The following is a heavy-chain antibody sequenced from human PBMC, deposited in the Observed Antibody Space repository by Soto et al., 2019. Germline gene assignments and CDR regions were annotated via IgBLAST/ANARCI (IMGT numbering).Heavy chain of an antibody. D-gene: IGHD3-3*01. J-gene: IGHJ5*02. V-gene: IGHV1-2*02. CDR1: GYTFTGYY. CDR3: ARGTTPVHDFWSGYFPWFDP. CDR2: INPNSGGT. Sequence: AAVKVSCKASGYTFTGYYMHWVRQAPGQGLEWMGWINPNSGGTNYAQKFQGRVTMTRDTSISTAYMELSRLRSDDTAVYYCARGTTPVHDFWSGYFPWFDPWGQGTLVTVSS.